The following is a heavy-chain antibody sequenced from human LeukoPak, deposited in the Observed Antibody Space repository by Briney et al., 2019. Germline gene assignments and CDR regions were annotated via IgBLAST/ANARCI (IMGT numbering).Heavy chain of an antibody. J-gene: IGHJ6*02. CDR3: ARGHIAQPTSPYYYYYYGMDV. CDR2: IYYSGST. CDR1: GGSISSYY. Sequence: SETLSLTCTVSGGSISSYYWSWIRQPPGKGLEWIGYIYYSGSTNYNPSLRSRVTISVDTSKNQFSLKLSSVTAADTAVYYCARGHIAQPTSPYYYYYYGMDVWGQGTTVTVCS. V-gene: IGHV4-59*01.